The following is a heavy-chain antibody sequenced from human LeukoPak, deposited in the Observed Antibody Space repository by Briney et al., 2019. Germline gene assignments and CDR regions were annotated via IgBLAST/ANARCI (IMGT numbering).Heavy chain of an antibody. CDR3: AREKGKWTTANLSPWFDP. D-gene: IGHD3/OR15-3a*01. V-gene: IGHV3-30*01. CDR2: ISYDGSNK. CDR1: GFTFSSYA. Sequence: GGSLRLSCAASGFTFSSYAMHWVRQAPGKGLEWVAVISYDGSNKYYADSVKGRFTISRDNSKNTLYLQMNSLRAEDTAVYYCAREKGKWTTANLSPWFDPWGQGTLVTVSS. J-gene: IGHJ5*02.